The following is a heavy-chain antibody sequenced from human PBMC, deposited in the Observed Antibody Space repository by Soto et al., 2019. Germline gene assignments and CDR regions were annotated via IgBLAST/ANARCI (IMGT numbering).Heavy chain of an antibody. CDR2: IIPIFGTA. J-gene: IGHJ5*02. CDR3: AGVPMIVAEYNAFDP. CDR1: GGTFSSYA. Sequence: QVQLVQSGAEVKKPGSSVKVSCKASGGTFSSYAISWVRQAPGQGLEWMGGIIPIFGTANYAQKFQGRVTIXXDXSXXTAYMELSSLRYEDTAVYYCAGVPMIVAEYNAFDPWGQGTLVTVSS. V-gene: IGHV1-69*05. D-gene: IGHD3-22*01.